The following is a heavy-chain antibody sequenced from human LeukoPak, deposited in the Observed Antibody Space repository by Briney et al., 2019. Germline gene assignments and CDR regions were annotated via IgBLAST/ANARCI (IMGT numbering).Heavy chain of an antibody. CDR2: IFPSGGEI. J-gene: IGHJ4*02. D-gene: IGHD2-8*02. CDR3: ATYRQVLLPFES. Sequence: GGSLRLSCAASGFTFSSYEMNWVRQPPGKGREWVSSIFPSGGEIHYADSVRGRFTISRDNSKSTLCLQMNSLRAEDTAIYYCATYRQVLLPFESWGQGTLVTVSS. V-gene: IGHV3-23*01. CDR1: GFTFSSYE.